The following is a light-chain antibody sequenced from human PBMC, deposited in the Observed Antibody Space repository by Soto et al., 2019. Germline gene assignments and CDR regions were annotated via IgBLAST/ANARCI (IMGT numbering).Light chain of an antibody. V-gene: IGKV3-20*01. J-gene: IGKJ3*01. CDR3: QQYGSSPL. CDR2: GAS. CDR1: QSVSSSY. Sequence: EIVLTQSPGTLSLSPGERATLSCRASQSVSSSYLAWYQQKPGQAPRLLIYGASSRATGIPDRFSGSGSGTDFTLTISRLETEVFAVYYCQQYGSSPLFGPGTTVAIK.